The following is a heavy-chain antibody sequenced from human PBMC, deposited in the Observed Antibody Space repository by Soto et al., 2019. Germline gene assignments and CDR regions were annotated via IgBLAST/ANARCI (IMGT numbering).Heavy chain of an antibody. V-gene: IGHV3-7*03. CDR2: INEDGGAK. D-gene: IGHD7-27*01. Sequence: EVQVVESGGGLVQPGGSLRLSCIGSGFSFSTYWLSWLRQAPGKGLEWVARINEDGGAKHYVDTVKGRFTVSRDNTKNSLYLQMNSLSADDTAVYYCARGGHWAADYWGQGTPVTVSS. J-gene: IGHJ4*02. CDR3: ARGGHWAADY. CDR1: GFSFSTYW.